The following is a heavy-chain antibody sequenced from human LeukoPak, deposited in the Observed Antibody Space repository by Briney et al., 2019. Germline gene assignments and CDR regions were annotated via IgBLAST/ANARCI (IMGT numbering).Heavy chain of an antibody. D-gene: IGHD3-10*01. CDR3: ARGRLLWFGEHTRFDY. CDR2: INHSGST. Sequence: SETLSLTCAVYGGSFSGYYWSWIRQPPGKGLESIGEINHSGSTNYNPSLKSRVTISVDTSKNQFSLKLSSVTAADTAVYYCARGRLLWFGEHTRFDYWGQGTLVTVSS. J-gene: IGHJ4*02. CDR1: GGSFSGYY. V-gene: IGHV4-34*01.